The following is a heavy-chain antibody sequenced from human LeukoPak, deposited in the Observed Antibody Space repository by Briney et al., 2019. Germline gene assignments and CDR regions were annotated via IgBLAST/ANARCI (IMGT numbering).Heavy chain of an antibody. J-gene: IGHJ4*02. CDR2: IKYDGSTS. V-gene: IGHV3-74*01. CDR1: GFTFTTYW. D-gene: IGHD4-11*01. Sequence: GGSLRLSCEASGFTFTTYWIHWVRQGPGKGLVWVSRIKYDGSTSNYADSVKGRFTISRDNAKSTVYLQMNSLRVEDTAVYYCARGALYQCYLDYWGWGQGTLVTVSS. CDR3: ARGALYQCYLDYWG.